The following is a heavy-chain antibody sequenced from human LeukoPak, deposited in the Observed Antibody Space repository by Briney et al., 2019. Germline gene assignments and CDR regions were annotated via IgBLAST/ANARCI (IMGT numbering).Heavy chain of an antibody. J-gene: IGHJ4*02. CDR1: GLTFSSYA. CDR2: ISGSGGST. D-gene: IGHD3-22*01. CDR3: AADAYYYDSSGYSFDC. Sequence: GGSLRLSCAASGLTFSSYAMSWVRQAPGKGLEWVSAISGSGGSTYYADSVKGRFTISRDNSKNTLYLQMNSLRAEDTAVYYCAADAYYYDSSGYSFDCWGQGTLVTVSS. V-gene: IGHV3-23*01.